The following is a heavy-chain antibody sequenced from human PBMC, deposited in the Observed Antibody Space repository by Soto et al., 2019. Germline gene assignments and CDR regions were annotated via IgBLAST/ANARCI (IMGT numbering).Heavy chain of an antibody. CDR3: GRDTNFYATGSGVDF. J-gene: IGHJ4*02. CDR2: ITSSNNHI. D-gene: IGHD2-2*01. CDR1: GFTFSDYS. V-gene: IGHV3-21*01. Sequence: EVQLVESGGGLVEPGGSLRLSCAASGFTFSDYSMNWVRQAPGKGLEWVSSITSSNNHIHYTASVEGRFTISRDNAKNSLYLQMHSLRAEDTAIYYCGRDTNFYATGSGVDFWGQGTLVTVSS.